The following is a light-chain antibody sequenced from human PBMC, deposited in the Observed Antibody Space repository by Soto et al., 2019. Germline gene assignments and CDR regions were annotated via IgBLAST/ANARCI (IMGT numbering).Light chain of an antibody. J-gene: IGKJ5*01. CDR2: SAS. Sequence: DIQMTQSPSSVSASVGDTVTITCRASQDVSSWLAWHQQKPGKAPKLLIYSASSLHSGVPSRFSGSGSGTDFTLTISSLQPEDFATYYCQQANSFPITFGQGTRLEIK. V-gene: IGKV1D-12*01. CDR1: QDVSSW. CDR3: QQANSFPIT.